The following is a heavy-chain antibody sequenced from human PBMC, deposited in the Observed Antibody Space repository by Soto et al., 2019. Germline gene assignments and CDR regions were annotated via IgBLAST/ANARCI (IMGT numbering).Heavy chain of an antibody. CDR3: ARIERTATAARWLC. CDR1: SYTFSNYG. V-gene: IGHV1-18*01. D-gene: IGHD2-2*01. Sequence: ASVRVSCKTSSYTFSNYGISWVRQAPGQGLEWMGWINIYNGHTDYAQKFQGRVTMTADTSTRTAYMDLRSLRFDDTAVYYCARIERTATAARWLCWGQGNLVTVSS. J-gene: IGHJ4*02. CDR2: INIYNGHT.